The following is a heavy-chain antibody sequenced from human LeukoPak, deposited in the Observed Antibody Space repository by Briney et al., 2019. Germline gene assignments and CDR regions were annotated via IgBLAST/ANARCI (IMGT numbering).Heavy chain of an antibody. CDR3: ARVYYYDSSGFDAFDI. D-gene: IGHD3-22*01. Sequence: SETLSLTCTVSGGSISSGGYYWSWIRQPPGKGLEWIGYIYHSGSTYYNPSLKSRVTISVDRSKNQFSLKLSSVTAADTAVYYCARVYYYDSSGFDAFDIWGQGTMVTVSS. CDR2: IYHSGST. CDR1: GGSISSGGYY. J-gene: IGHJ3*02. V-gene: IGHV4-30-2*01.